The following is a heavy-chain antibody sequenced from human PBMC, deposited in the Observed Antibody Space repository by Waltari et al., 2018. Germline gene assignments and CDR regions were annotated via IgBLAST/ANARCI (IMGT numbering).Heavy chain of an antibody. CDR2: IGGSSGCT. J-gene: IGHJ5*02. V-gene: IGHV4-4*02. D-gene: IGHD4-17*01. Sequence: QVQLQESGPGLVKPSETLSLTCAVSGGSISSSNWWSWIRQPPGKGLEWIGNIGGSSGCTYYHPSLNSRFTISQATSKNQFSLKLSSVTAADTSVYYCARVNYEDDYGYYYHRQIQGRFDVWGPGVLVTVSS. CDR1: GGSISSSNW. CDR3: ARVNYEDDYGYYYHRQIQGRFDV.